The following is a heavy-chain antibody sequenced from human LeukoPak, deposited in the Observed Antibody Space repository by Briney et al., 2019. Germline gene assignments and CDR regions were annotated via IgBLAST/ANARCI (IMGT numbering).Heavy chain of an antibody. CDR2: FDPEDGET. D-gene: IGHD6-19*01. V-gene: IGHV1-24*01. CDR1: GYTLTELS. J-gene: IGHJ6*03. CDR3: ATLGDSSGPAYYYYMDV. Sequence: ASVKVSCKVSGYTLTELSMHWERQAPGKGLEWMGGFDPEDGETIYAQKFQGRVTMTEDTSTDTAYMELSSLRSEDTAVYYCATLGDSSGPAYYYYMDVWGKGTTVTVSS.